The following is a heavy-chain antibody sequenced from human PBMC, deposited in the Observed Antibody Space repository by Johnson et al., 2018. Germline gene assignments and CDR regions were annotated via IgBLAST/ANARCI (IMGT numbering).Heavy chain of an antibody. J-gene: IGHJ3*02. CDR2: ISGSGGTI. CDR3: AKKLPYYDSSRYGAFDI. V-gene: IGHV3-23*04. D-gene: IGHD3-22*01. Sequence: VQLVESGGGLVQPGGSLRPSCAASGFTFSTYAMRWVRQAPGKGLEWVSGISGSGGTIDYADSVKGRFTISRDNSKNTVFLQMNSLRAEDTAIYYCAKKLPYYDSSRYGAFDIWGQGTMVIVSS. CDR1: GFTFSTYA.